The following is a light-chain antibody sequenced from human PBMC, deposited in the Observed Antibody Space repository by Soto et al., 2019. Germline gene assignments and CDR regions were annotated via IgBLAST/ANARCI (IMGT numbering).Light chain of an antibody. CDR1: SSDVGTYNY. V-gene: IGLV2-14*01. CDR2: DVS. CDR3: SSYTNSRGVV. J-gene: IGLJ2*01. Sequence: QSVLTQPASVSGSPGQTVTISCTGTSSDVGTYNYVSWYQQHPGKAPKLMIYDVSNRPSGVSNCFSGSKSGNTASLTISGLQAEDEADYYCSSYTNSRGVVFGGGTKVTVL.